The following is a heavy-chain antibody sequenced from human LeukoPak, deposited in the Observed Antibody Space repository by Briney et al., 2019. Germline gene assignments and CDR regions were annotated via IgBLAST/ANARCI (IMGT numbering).Heavy chain of an antibody. V-gene: IGHV4-39*01. CDR2: IYYSGST. D-gene: IGHD2-15*01. CDR1: GGSISSSSYY. CDR3: ARSNRGYCSGGSCFINP. Sequence: PSETLSLTCTVSGGSISSSSYYWGWIRQPPGKGLEWIGSIYYSGSTYYNPSLKSRVTISVDTSKNQFSLKLSSVTAADTAVYYCARSNRGYCSGGSCFINPWGQGTLVTVSS. J-gene: IGHJ5*02.